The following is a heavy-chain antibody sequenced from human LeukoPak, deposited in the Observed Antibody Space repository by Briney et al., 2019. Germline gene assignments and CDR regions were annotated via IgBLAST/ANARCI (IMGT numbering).Heavy chain of an antibody. CDR2: IIPIFGTA. CDR1: GGTFSSYA. V-gene: IGHV1-69*01. CDR3: ARGQYSNYGIPLYYYYMDV. Sequence: GSSVKVSCKASGGTFSSYAISWVRQAPGQGLEWMGGIIPIFGTANYAQKFQGRVTITADESTSTAYMELSSLRSEDTAVYYCARGQYSNYGIPLYYYYMDVWGKGTTVTVSS. D-gene: IGHD4-11*01. J-gene: IGHJ6*03.